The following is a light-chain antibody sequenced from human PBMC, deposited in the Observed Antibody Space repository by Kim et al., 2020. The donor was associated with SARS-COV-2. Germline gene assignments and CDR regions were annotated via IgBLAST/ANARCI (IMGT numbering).Light chain of an antibody. J-gene: IGLJ3*02. CDR2: GVS. V-gene: IGLV2-14*01. CDR1: SSDVGGYNY. Sequence: LTQPASVSGSPAQSITISCTGTSSDVGGYNYVSWYQQHPGNAPKLMIYGVSKRPSGISNRFSGSKSGNTASLTIPGLQAEDEADYYCTSYTSSNDWV. CDR3: TSYTSSNDWV.